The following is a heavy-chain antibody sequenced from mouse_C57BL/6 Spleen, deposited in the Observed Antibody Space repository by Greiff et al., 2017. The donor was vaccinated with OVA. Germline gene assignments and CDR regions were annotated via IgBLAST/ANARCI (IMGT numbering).Heavy chain of an antibody. V-gene: IGHV1-15*01. CDR1: GYTFTDYE. Sequence: VKLVESGAELVRPGASVTLSCKASGYTFTDYEMHWVKQTPVHGLEWIGAIDPETGGTAYNQKFKGKAILTADKSSSTAYMELRSLTSEDSAVYYCTRGGYSNPFAYWGQGTLVTVSA. D-gene: IGHD2-5*01. CDR2: IDPETGGT. CDR3: TRGGYSNPFAY. J-gene: IGHJ3*01.